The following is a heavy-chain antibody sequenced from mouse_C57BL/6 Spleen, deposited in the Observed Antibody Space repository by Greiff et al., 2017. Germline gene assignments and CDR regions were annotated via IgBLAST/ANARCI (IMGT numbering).Heavy chain of an antibody. CDR3: ARGCSYCSNPYAMDY. J-gene: IGHJ4*01. V-gene: IGHV1-18*01. CDR1: GYTFTDYN. Sequence: VQLQQSGPELVKPGASVKIPCKASGYTFTDYNMDWVKQSHGKSLEWIGDINPNNGGTIYNQKFKGKATVTVDKSSSTAYLELRSLTSEDTAVYYCARGCSYCSNPYAMDYWGQGTSVTVSS. CDR2: INPNNGGT. D-gene: IGHD2-5*01.